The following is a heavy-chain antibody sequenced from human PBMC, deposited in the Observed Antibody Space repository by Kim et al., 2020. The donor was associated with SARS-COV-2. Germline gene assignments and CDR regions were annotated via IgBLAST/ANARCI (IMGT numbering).Heavy chain of an antibody. Sequence: GGSLRLSCAASGFTFSSYAMSWVRQAPGKGLEWVSAISGSGGSTYYADSVKGRFTISRDNSKNTLYLQMNSLRAEDTAVYYCAKDPVQRERGYSRDLDLWGRGTLVTVSS. CDR1: GFTFSSYA. CDR3: AKDPVQRERGYSRDLDL. J-gene: IGHJ2*01. CDR2: ISGSGGST. D-gene: IGHD5-18*01. V-gene: IGHV3-23*01.